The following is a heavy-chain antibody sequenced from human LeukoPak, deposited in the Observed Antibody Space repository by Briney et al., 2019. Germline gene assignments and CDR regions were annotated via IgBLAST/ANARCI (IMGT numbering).Heavy chain of an antibody. V-gene: IGHV1-2*03. CDR2: INPNSGGS. CDR3: ARGFRKSGYAVDY. Sequence: LGASVKVSCKASGYTFTGYYMHWVRQAPGQGLEWMGWINPNSGGSNYAQKFQGRVTLTRDTSISTAYIELSRLRSDDTAMYYCARGFRKSGYAVDYWGQGTLVTVSS. J-gene: IGHJ4*02. D-gene: IGHD5-12*01. CDR1: GYTFTGYY.